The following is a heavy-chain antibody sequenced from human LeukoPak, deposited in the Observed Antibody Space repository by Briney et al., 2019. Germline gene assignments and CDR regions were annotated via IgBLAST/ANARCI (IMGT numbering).Heavy chain of an antibody. CDR2: MNPNSGNT. CDR1: GYTLTSYD. CDR3: ARGYCSGDSCYFNY. J-gene: IGHJ4*02. Sequence: ASVKVSCKAPGYTLTSYDINWVRQATGQGLEWMGWMNPNSGNTGYAQKFQGRVTMTRNTSISTAYMELSSLRSEDTAVYYCARGYCSGDSCYFNYWGQGTLVTVSS. D-gene: IGHD2-15*01. V-gene: IGHV1-8*01.